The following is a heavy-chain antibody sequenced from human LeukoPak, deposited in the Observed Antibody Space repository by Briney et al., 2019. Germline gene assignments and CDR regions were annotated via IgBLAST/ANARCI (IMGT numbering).Heavy chain of an antibody. CDR1: GFTFSSYG. Sequence: GSLRLSCAASGFTFSSYGMHWVRQAPGKGLEWVAFIRYDGSNKYYADSVKGRFTISRDNAKNTLYLQMNSLRAEDTAVYYCAREAYDFWSGYPYFDYWGQGTLVTVSS. J-gene: IGHJ4*02. V-gene: IGHV3-30*02. D-gene: IGHD3-3*01. CDR2: IRYDGSNK. CDR3: AREAYDFWSGYPYFDY.